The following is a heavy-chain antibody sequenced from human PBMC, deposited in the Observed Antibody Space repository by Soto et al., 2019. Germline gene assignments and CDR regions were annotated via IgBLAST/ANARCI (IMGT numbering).Heavy chain of an antibody. V-gene: IGHV4-59*01. J-gene: IGHJ5*02. CDR1: GGSISTYY. CDR2: VHYSGST. CDR3: ARGKIVGP. D-gene: IGHD3-3*01. Sequence: QVQLQESGPGLVRPSETLSLTCTVSGGSISTYYWSWIRQPPGKGLEWVGYVHYSGSTTYNPSLKSRVIMSIDTSNNQFSLKLSSVTAADTAVYYCARGKIVGPWGQGTLVTVSS.